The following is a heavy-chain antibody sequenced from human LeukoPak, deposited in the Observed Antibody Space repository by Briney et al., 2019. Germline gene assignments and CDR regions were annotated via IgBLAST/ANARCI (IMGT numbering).Heavy chain of an antibody. CDR3: ARISYGETYYFDY. D-gene: IGHD5-18*01. V-gene: IGHV3-53*01. CDR1: GFTVSSNY. CDR2: IYSGGST. J-gene: IGHJ4*02. Sequence: GGSLRLSCAASGFTVSSNYMSWVRQAPGKGLEWVSVIYSGGSTYYADSVKGRFTISRDNSKNTLYLQMNSLRAEDTAVYYCARISYGETYYFDYWGQGTLVTVSS.